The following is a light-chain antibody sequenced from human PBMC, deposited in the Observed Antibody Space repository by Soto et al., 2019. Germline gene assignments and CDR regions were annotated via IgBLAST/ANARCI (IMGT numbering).Light chain of an antibody. J-gene: IGLJ2*01. Sequence: QTVVTQPPSVSGAPGQRVIISCTGSSSNIGAGYDVHWYQQLPGTAPKVLIYGNSNRPSGVPDRFSGSKSGTSASLAITGLQAEDEADYYCQSYDSSLSVVGFGGGTKLTVL. CDR1: SSNIGAGYD. CDR2: GNS. V-gene: IGLV1-40*01. CDR3: QSYDSSLSVVG.